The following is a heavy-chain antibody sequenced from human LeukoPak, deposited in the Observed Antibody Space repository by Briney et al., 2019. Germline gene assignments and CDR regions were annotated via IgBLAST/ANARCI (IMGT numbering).Heavy chain of an antibody. D-gene: IGHD1-26*01. CDR3: ARVAKELMRIDI. CDR1: GGSISSYY. CDR2: IYYSGST. J-gene: IGHJ3*02. V-gene: IGHV4-59*12. Sequence: TSETLSLTCTVSGGSISSYYWSWIRQPPGKGLEWIGYIYYSGSTYYNPSLKSRVTISVDTSKNQFSLKLSSVTAADTAVYYCARVAKELMRIDIWGQGTMVTVSS.